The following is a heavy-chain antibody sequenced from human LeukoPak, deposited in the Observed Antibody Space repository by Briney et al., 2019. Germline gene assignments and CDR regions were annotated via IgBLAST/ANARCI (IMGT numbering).Heavy chain of an antibody. V-gene: IGHV4-39*01. J-gene: IGHJ4*02. D-gene: IGHD1-26*01. CDR2: IYSSGST. CDR1: GGSISSSNHY. CDR3: ARRYSGSDRGFVY. Sequence: SETLSLTCTVSGGSISSSNHYWGWLRQPPGKGLEWIGSIYSSGSTYYNPSLKSRVTISVDTSKNQFSLKLSSVTAADTAVYYCARRYSGSDRGFVYWGQGTLVTVSS.